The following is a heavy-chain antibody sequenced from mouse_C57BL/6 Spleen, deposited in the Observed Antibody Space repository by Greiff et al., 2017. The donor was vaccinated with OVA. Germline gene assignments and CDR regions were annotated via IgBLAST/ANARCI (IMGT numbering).Heavy chain of an antibody. D-gene: IGHD4-1*01. CDR1: GFSLTSYG. CDR3: ARGPGGPYAMDY. CDR2: IWSDGST. Sequence: QVQLKQSGPGLVAPSQSLSITCTVSGFSLTSYGVHWVRQPPGKGLEWLVVIWSDGSTTYNSALKSRLSISKDNSKSQVFLKMNSLQTDDTAMYYCARGPGGPYAMDYWGQGTSVTVSS. J-gene: IGHJ4*01. V-gene: IGHV2-6*03.